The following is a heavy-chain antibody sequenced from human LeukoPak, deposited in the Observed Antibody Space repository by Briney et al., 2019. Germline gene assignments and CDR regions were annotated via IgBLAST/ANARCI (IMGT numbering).Heavy chain of an antibody. J-gene: IGHJ3*02. D-gene: IGHD6-19*01. V-gene: IGHV4-59*08. CDR2: IYDSGST. CDR1: GGSISSYY. CDR3: ARLSSGWYRNDI. Sequence: SETLSLTCAVSGGSISSYYWSWIRQPPGKGLEWIGDIYDSGSTNYNPSLKSRVTISVDTSKNQFSLKLSSVTAADTAVYYCARLSSGWYRNDIWGQGTMVTVSS.